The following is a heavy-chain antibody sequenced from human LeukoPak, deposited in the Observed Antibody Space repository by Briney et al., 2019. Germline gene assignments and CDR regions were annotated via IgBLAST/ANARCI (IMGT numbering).Heavy chain of an antibody. CDR3: ARVQYLDAYSDAFDI. CDR2: ISSNGGST. D-gene: IGHD2-15*01. Sequence: GGSLRLSCSASGFTFSSYAMHWVRQAPGKGLEYVSAISSNGGSTYYADSVKGRFTISRDNSKNTLYLQMSNLRAEDTATYYCARVQYLDAYSDAFDIWGQGTVVTVSS. J-gene: IGHJ3*02. V-gene: IGHV3-64*04. CDR1: GFTFSSYA.